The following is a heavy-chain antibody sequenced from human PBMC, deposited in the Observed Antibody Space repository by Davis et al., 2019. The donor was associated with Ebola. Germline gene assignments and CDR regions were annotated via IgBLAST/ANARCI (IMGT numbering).Heavy chain of an antibody. CDR3: ARGGWRTMVSYDY. CDR1: GFTFSSYSM. D-gene: IGHD4/OR15-4a*01. J-gene: IGHJ4*02. Sequence: GSLRLSCAASGFTFSSYSMNWVRQAPGKGLEWIGEIYHSGTTNYDPSLKSRVTMSVDKSTNQFSLELASVTAADTAVYYCARGGWRTMVSYDYWGQGTLVTVSS. CDR2: IYHSGTT. V-gene: IGHV4-4*02.